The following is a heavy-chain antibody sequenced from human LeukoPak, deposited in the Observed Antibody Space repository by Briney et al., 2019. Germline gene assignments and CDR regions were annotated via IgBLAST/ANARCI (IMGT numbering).Heavy chain of an antibody. CDR1: GYTFTSYA. D-gene: IGHD6-6*01. CDR2: INAGNGNT. V-gene: IGHV1-3*01. J-gene: IGHJ4*02. Sequence: ASVKVSCMASGYTFTSYAMHWVRQAPGQRLEWMGWINAGNGNTKYSQEFQGRVTMTRDTSTSTAYMELRSLRSDDTAVYYCARRPGGSSVDYWGQGTLVTVSS. CDR3: ARRPGGSSVDY.